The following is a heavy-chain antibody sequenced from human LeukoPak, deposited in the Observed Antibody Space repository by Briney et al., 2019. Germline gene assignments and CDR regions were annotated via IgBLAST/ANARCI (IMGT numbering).Heavy chain of an antibody. V-gene: IGHV1-46*01. CDR3: ARGPYYDFLRAYSGFDY. J-gene: IGHJ4*02. Sequence: ASVKVSCKASGYTLTSYYIHWVRQAPGQGLEWVGVINPSGGGTSYAQKFQGRVTLTRDTSTSTVYMELSSLRSEDTAVYYCARGPYYDFLRAYSGFDYWGQGTLVIASA. D-gene: IGHD3-3*01. CDR2: INPSGGGT. CDR1: GYTLTSYY.